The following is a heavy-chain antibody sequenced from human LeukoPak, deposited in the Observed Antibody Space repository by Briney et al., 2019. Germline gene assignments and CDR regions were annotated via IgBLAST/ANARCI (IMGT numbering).Heavy chain of an antibody. CDR2: IKQDGSEK. CDR3: AREARYYDSSGHDAFDI. V-gene: IGHV3-7*01. J-gene: IGHJ3*02. D-gene: IGHD3-22*01. Sequence: GGSLRLSCAASGFTFSSYWMTWVRQAPGKGLEWVANIKQDGSEKYYVDSVKGRFTISRDNAKNSLYLQMNSLRAEDTAVYYCAREARYYDSSGHDAFDIWGQGTMVTVSS. CDR1: GFTFSSYW.